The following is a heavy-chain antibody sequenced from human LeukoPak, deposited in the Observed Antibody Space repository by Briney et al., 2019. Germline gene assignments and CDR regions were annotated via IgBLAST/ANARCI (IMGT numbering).Heavy chain of an antibody. CDR1: GYSFTGYY. Sequence: ASVRVSCKASGYSFTGYYMHWVRQAPGQGLEWMGWINPNSGGTNYAQKFQGRVTMTRDTSISTAYMELSRLRSDDTAVYYCARVFGYYDSSDLGYWGQGTLVTVSS. J-gene: IGHJ4*02. CDR2: INPNSGGT. V-gene: IGHV1-2*02. D-gene: IGHD3-22*01. CDR3: ARVFGYYDSSDLGY.